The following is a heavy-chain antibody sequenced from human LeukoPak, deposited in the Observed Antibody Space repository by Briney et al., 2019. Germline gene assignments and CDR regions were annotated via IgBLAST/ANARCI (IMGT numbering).Heavy chain of an antibody. J-gene: IGHJ6*03. CDR1: GGSFSDYY. CDR3: ARAYYYYMDV. V-gene: IGHV4-34*01. CDR2: INDSGST. Sequence: SETLSLTCAVYGGSFSDYYRSWIRQPPGKGLEWIGEINDSGSTYYNPSLRSRVTMSIDTSKNQFSLKLTSVTAADTAVYYCARAYYYYMDVWGKGTAVTVSS.